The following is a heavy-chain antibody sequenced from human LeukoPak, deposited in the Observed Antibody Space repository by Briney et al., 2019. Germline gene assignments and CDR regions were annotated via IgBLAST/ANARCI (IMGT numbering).Heavy chain of an antibody. CDR1: GYTFTGYY. D-gene: IGHD3-22*01. Sequence: ASVKVSCKASGYTFTGYYVHWVRQAPGQGPEWMGWINPNSGGTKYAQRLQGRVTMTRDTSISTAYMELSRLRSEDTAVYYCARGFDISGAYSGPPDYWGQGTLVTVSS. V-gene: IGHV1-2*02. CDR2: INPNSGGT. J-gene: IGHJ4*02. CDR3: ARGFDISGAYSGPPDY.